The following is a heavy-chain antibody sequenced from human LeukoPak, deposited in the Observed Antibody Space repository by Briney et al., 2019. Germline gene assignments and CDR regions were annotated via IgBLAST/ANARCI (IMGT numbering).Heavy chain of an antibody. V-gene: IGHV3-30-3*01. Sequence: RSLRLSCAASGFTFSSYAMHWVRQAPGKGLEWVAVISYDGSNKYYADSVKGRFTISRDNSKNTLYLQMNSLRAEDTAVYYCARDIRYNWNYFDYWGQGTLVTVSS. CDR1: GFTFSSYA. CDR2: ISYDGSNK. D-gene: IGHD1-20*01. J-gene: IGHJ4*02. CDR3: ARDIRYNWNYFDY.